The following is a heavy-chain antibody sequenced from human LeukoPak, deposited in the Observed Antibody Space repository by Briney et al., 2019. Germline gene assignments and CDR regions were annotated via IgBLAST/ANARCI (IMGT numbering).Heavy chain of an antibody. J-gene: IGHJ5*02. CDR2: IYSGGST. V-gene: IGHV3-53*01. D-gene: IGHD1-1*01. CDR1: GCTVSSNY. CDR3: ARDRRYFDP. Sequence: GGSLRLSCAATGCTVSSNYMSWVRQAPGKGLEWISVIYSGGSTYYADSVKGRFTISRDNSKNTLYLQMNSLRAEDTAVYYCARDRRYFDPWGQGTLVTVSS.